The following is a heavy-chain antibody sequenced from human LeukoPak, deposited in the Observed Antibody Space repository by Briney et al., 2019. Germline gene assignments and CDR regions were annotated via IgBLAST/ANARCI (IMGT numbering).Heavy chain of an antibody. Sequence: GGSLRLSCAASGFTFSSYAMSWVRQAPGKGLVWVSRINSDGRITSYADSVKGRFTISRDSAKNTLYLQMNSLRAEDTAVYYCASSLGRYYYDSSGLNFDYWGQGTLVTVSS. J-gene: IGHJ4*02. D-gene: IGHD3-22*01. CDR3: ASSLGRYYYDSSGLNFDY. V-gene: IGHV3-74*01. CDR1: GFTFSSYA. CDR2: INSDGRIT.